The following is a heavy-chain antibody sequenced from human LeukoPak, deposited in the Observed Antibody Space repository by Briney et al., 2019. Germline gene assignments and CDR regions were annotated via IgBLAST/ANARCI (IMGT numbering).Heavy chain of an antibody. J-gene: IGHJ4*02. CDR1: GYTFTSYV. Sequence: ASVKVSCKASGYTFTSYVITWVRQAPGQGLEWMGWISAYNDNTNYAQQLQGRVTMTTDTSTSTAYMELRSLRSDDTAVYYCARLIGSNWYWDYWGQGTLVTVSS. CDR2: ISAYNDNT. CDR3: ARLIGSNWYWDY. D-gene: IGHD2-8*02. V-gene: IGHV1-18*01.